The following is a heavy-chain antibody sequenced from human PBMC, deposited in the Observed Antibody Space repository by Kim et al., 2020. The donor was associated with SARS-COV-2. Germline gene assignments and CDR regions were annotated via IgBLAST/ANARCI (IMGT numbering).Heavy chain of an antibody. D-gene: IGHD3-10*01. CDR2: YNGTT. J-gene: IGHJ4*02. CDR3: VLDGGAY. Sequence: YNGTTNYAQKLQGRVTMTTDTSTSTAYMELRSLRSDDTAVYYCVLDGGAYWGQGTLVTVSS. V-gene: IGHV1-18*01.